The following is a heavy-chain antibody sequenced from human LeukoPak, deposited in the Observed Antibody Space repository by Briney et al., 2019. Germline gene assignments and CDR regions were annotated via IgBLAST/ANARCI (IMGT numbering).Heavy chain of an antibody. D-gene: IGHD5-18*01. CDR1: GGSISSYY. CDR2: INHSGST. CDR3: ARGGGYSYGKIDY. V-gene: IGHV4-34*01. J-gene: IGHJ4*02. Sequence: SETLSLTCTVSGGSISSYYWNWIRQPPGKGLEWIGEINHSGSTNYNPSLKSRVTISVDTSKNQFSLKLSSVTAADTAVYYCARGGGYSYGKIDYWGQGTLVTVSS.